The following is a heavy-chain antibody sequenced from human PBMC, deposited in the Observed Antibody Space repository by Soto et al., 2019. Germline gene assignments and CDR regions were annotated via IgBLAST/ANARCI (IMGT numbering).Heavy chain of an antibody. V-gene: IGHV4-34*01. D-gene: IGHD2-2*01. J-gene: IGHJ5*02. CDR2: INHSGST. CDR1: GGSFSGYY. CDR3: ARFDIVVVPAEDNWFDP. Sequence: ASETLSLTCAVYGGSFSGYYWSWIRQPPGKGLEWIGEINHSGSTNYNPSLKSRVTISVDTSKNQFSLKLSSVTAADTAVYYCARFDIVVVPAEDNWFDPWGQGTLVTVSS.